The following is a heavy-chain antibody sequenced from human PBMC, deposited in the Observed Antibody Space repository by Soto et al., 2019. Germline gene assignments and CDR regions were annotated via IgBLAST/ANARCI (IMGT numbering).Heavy chain of an antibody. Sequence: QVQLVQSGAEVKKPGASVKVSCKAPGYTFTNYDINWVRHATGQGLEWMGWMNPNSGNTGYAQKFQGRVTMTRDTSINSAYMELSSLRSEDTAVYCCVRLPDNVDVLTWRSGYNDYWGQGTLVTVSS. V-gene: IGHV1-8*01. J-gene: IGHJ4*02. CDR3: VRLPDNVDVLTWRSGYNDY. CDR1: GYTFTNYD. D-gene: IGHD3-9*01. CDR2: MNPNSGNT.